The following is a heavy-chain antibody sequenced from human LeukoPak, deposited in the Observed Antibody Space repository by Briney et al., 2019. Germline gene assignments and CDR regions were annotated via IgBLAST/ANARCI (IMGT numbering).Heavy chain of an antibody. D-gene: IGHD1-26*01. Sequence: ASVKVSCKASGGTFSSYAISWVRQAPGQGLEWMGGIIPIFGTANYAQKFQGRVTITADESTSTAYMELSSLRSDDTAVYYCAREGRRANDYWGQGTLVTVSS. CDR2: IIPIFGTA. CDR1: GGTFSSYA. J-gene: IGHJ4*02. V-gene: IGHV1-69*01. CDR3: AREGRRANDY.